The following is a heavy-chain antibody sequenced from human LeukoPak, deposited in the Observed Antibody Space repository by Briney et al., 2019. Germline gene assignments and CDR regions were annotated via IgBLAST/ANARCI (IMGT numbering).Heavy chain of an antibody. CDR1: GFTFSTSW. J-gene: IGHJ4*02. V-gene: IGHV3-7*04. D-gene: IGHD5-24*01. CDR2: IKQDGSEK. Sequence: PGGSLRLSCAASGFTFSTSWMTWVRQAPGKGLEWVANIKQDGSEKYYVDSVKGRFTISRDNAKNSLYLQMNSLRAEDTAIYYCTRVGYIDEGIDYWGQGTLVTVSS. CDR3: TRVGYIDEGIDY.